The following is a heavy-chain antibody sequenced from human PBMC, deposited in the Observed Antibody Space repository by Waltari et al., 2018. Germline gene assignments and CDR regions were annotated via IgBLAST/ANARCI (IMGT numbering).Heavy chain of an antibody. CDR1: GYPFTDYY. Sequence: EVQLAQSGAAVKKPGATVKISCKVSGYPFTDYYRHWMQQAPGKGLEWMGLVDPKDGETIYAEKFHDRVTMTADTSTDTAYMELSRLRSEDTAVYYCTVTTEVYGYWGQGTLVTVSS. V-gene: IGHV1-69-2*01. CDR3: TVTTEVYGY. D-gene: IGHD1-20*01. CDR2: VDPKDGET. J-gene: IGHJ4*02.